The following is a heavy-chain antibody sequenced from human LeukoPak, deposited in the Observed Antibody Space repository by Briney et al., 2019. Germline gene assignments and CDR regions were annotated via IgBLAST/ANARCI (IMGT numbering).Heavy chain of an antibody. Sequence: SESPCLTCAVHGGSFSGYYWSWIRQPPGKGLEWVGEINHSGSTNYNPSLKSRVTISVDPSKNQFSLQLSSVTAADTAVYYWARGLLYGMDVWGQGTTVTVS. CDR3: ARGLLYGMDV. J-gene: IGHJ6*02. CDR1: GGSFSGYY. V-gene: IGHV4-34*01. CDR2: INHSGST.